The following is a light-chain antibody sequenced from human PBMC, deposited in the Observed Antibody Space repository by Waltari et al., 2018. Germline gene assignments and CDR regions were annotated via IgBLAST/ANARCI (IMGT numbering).Light chain of an antibody. V-gene: IGKV3-20*01. CDR2: GAS. Sequence: DIVLTQSPGTLSLSPGERGTLSCRASQCVSRFLAWYQQKPGQAPRLLIYGASTRATGIPDRFSGSGSGTDFSLTISRLEPEDFAVYYCQKYDRLPATFGQGTKVEIK. CDR1: QCVSRF. J-gene: IGKJ1*01. CDR3: QKYDRLPAT.